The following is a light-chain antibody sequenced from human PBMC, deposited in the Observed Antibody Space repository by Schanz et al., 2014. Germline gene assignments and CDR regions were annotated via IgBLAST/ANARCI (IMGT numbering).Light chain of an antibody. CDR3: SSYTSSSPWV. CDR1: SNDVGSYNR. Sequence: QSALTQPPSVSGSPGQSVTISCTGTSNDVGSYNRVSWYQQPPGTAPKLMIYEVSNRPSGVPDRFSGSKSGNTASLTISGLQAEDEADYYCSSYTSSSPWVFGGGIKLTVL. V-gene: IGLV2-18*02. J-gene: IGLJ3*02. CDR2: EVS.